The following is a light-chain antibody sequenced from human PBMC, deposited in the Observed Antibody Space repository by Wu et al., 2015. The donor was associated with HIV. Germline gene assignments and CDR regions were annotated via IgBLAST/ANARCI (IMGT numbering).Light chain of an antibody. CDR1: QSISLY. CDR3: QQSYSTPLT. V-gene: IGKV1-39*01. J-gene: IGKJ4*01. CDR2: AAS. Sequence: DIQMTQSPSSLSASVGDRVTITCRASQSISLYFNWYQQKPGKAPKLLIYAASSLQSGVPSRFSGSGSGTDFTLTISSLQPEDFATYYCQQSYSTPLTFGGGTKVEIK.